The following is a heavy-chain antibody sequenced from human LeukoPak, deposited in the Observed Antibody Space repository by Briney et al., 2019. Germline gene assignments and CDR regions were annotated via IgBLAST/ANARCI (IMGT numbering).Heavy chain of an antibody. V-gene: IGHV1-69*13. CDR1: GYTFTSYA. D-gene: IGHD5-18*01. J-gene: IGHJ4*02. Sequence: GASVKVSCKASGYTFTSYAISWVRQAPGQGLEWMGGIIPIFGTANYAQKFQGRATITADESTSTAYMELSSLRSEDTAVYYCARDTQYSYGCDYWGQGTLVTVSS. CDR2: IIPIFGTA. CDR3: ARDTQYSYGCDY.